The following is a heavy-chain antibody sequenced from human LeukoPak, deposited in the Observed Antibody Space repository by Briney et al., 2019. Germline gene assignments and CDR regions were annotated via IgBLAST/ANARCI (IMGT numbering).Heavy chain of an antibody. CDR3: ARGRFLESFDY. CDR2: IKQDGSEK. V-gene: IGHV3-7*01. D-gene: IGHD3-3*01. Sequence: GGSLRLSCAASGFTFSSYWMSWVRQAPGKGLEWVANIKQDGSEKYYVDSVKGRFTISRDNAKNSPYLQMNSLRAEDTAVYYCARGRFLESFDYWGQGTLVTVSS. J-gene: IGHJ4*02. CDR1: GFTFSSYW.